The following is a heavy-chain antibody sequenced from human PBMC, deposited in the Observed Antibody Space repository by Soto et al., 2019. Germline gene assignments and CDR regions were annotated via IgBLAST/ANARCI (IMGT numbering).Heavy chain of an antibody. V-gene: IGHV3-23*01. CDR3: AKDKDRITMVRGSRRYGMDV. CDR1: GFTFSSYA. D-gene: IGHD3-10*01. J-gene: IGHJ6*02. Sequence: PGGSLRLSCAASGFTFSSYAMSWVRQAPGKGLEWVSAISGSGGSTYYADSVKGRFTISRDNSKNTLYLQMNSLRAEDTAVYYCAKDKDRITMVRGSRRYGMDVWGQGTTVTVSS. CDR2: ISGSGGST.